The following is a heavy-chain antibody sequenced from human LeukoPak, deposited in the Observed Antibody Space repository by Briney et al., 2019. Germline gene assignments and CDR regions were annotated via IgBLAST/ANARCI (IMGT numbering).Heavy chain of an antibody. CDR2: IWYDGSNK. Sequence: GGSLRLSCATSGFTFNRFGMHWVRQAPGKGLEWVAVIWYDGSNKYYADSVKGRFTISRDNSKNTLYLQMNSLRAEDTAVYYCAKDSSSWYFWLYYFDYWGQGTLVAVSS. CDR3: AKDSSSWYFWLYYFDY. CDR1: GFTFNRFG. V-gene: IGHV3-30*02. J-gene: IGHJ4*02. D-gene: IGHD6-13*01.